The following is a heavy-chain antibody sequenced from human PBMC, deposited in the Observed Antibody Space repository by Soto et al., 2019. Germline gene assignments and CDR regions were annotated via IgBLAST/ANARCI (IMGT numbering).Heavy chain of an antibody. D-gene: IGHD3-10*01. J-gene: IGHJ6*03. Sequence: PGGSLRLSCAASGFTFSSYSMNWVRQAPGKGLEWVSSISSSSSYIYYADSVKGRFTISRDNSKNTLYLQMNSLRAEDTAVYYYAKDGGSGSYYYYYYMDVWGKGTTVTVSS. V-gene: IGHV3-21*01. CDR3: AKDGGSGSYYYYYYMDV. CDR2: ISSSSSYI. CDR1: GFTFSSYS.